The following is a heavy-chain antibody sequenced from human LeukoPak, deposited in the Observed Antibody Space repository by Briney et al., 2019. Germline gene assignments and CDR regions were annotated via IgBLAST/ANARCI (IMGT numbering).Heavy chain of an antibody. CDR2: IYYSGST. D-gene: IGHD3-22*01. V-gene: IGHV4-59*01. Sequence: SETLSLTCTVSGGSISSYYWSWIRQPPGKGLEWIGYIYYSGSTNYNPSLKSRVTISVDTSKNQFSLKLSSVTAADTAVYYCARSWGSGYYFGYWGQGTLVTVSS. CDR1: GGSISSYY. J-gene: IGHJ4*02. CDR3: ARSWGSGYYFGY.